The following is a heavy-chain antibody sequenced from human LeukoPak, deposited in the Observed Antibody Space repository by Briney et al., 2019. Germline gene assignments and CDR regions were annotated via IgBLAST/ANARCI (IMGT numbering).Heavy chain of an antibody. V-gene: IGHV3-9*01. CDR3: AKVGSSSSLDAFDI. CDR2: ISWNSGSI. D-gene: IGHD6-6*01. CDR1: GFTFDDYA. J-gene: IGHJ3*02. Sequence: PGRSLRLSCAASGFTFDDYAMHWVRQAPGKGLEWVSGISWNSGSIGYADFVKGRFTISRDNAKNSLYLQMNSLRAEDTALYYCAKVGSSSSLDAFDIWGQGTMVTVSS.